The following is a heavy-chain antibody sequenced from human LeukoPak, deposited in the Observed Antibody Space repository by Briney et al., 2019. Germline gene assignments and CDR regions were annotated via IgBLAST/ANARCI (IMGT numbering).Heavy chain of an antibody. D-gene: IGHD2-15*01. J-gene: IGHJ4*02. Sequence: PSETLSLTCTVSGYSISSGYYWGWIRQPPGKGLEWIGSIYHSGSTYYNPSLKSRVTISVDTSKNQFSLKLSSVTAADTAVYYCAGVRYCSGGSCDWDYFDYWGQGTLVTVSS. V-gene: IGHV4-38-2*02. CDR2: IYHSGST. CDR1: GYSISSGYY. CDR3: AGVRYCSGGSCDWDYFDY.